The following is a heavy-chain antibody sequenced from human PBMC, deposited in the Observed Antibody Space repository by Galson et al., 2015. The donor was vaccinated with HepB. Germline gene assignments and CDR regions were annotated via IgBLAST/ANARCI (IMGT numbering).Heavy chain of an antibody. V-gene: IGHV3-21*06. Sequence: SLRLSCAPSGFALNSYSVNWIRQAPGKGLEWVASISSSSSYIHYVDSVKGRFTISRDKAKNSMDLQMNGLREDDTAVYFCVRGLYEFWGGYRPDTFDLWGQGTMVTVSS. CDR1: GFALNSYS. CDR3: VRGLYEFWGGYRPDTFDL. J-gene: IGHJ3*01. CDR2: ISSSSSYI. D-gene: IGHD3/OR15-3a*01.